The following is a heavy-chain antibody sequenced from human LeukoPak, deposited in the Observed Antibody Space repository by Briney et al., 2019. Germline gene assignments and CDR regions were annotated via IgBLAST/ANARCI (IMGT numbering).Heavy chain of an antibody. CDR2: MNPDSGDT. V-gene: IGHV1-8*03. J-gene: IGHJ4*02. CDR3: ARAIPIVVVPAAPFDY. Sequence: ASVKVSCKASGYSFTNYDINWVRQATGQGLEWMGWMNPDSGDTVYAQKFQGRVTIIRDTSITTAYMELSSLRSEDTAVYFCARAIPIVVVPAAPFDYWGQGTLVTVSS. D-gene: IGHD2-2*01. CDR1: GYSFTNYD.